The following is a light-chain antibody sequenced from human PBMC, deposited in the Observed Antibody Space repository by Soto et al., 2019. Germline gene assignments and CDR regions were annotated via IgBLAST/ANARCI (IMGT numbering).Light chain of an antibody. J-gene: IGKJ4*01. CDR1: QSVSTNY. CDR3: QQYGSVPLT. V-gene: IGKV3-20*01. Sequence: EIVFTQTPGTLSLSPGERATLSCRASQSVSTNYLAWYQQKPGQAPRLLIYGASSRATGIPDRFSGSGSGADFTLTSSRLEPEDFAVYYCQQYGSVPLTFGGGTKVEIK. CDR2: GAS.